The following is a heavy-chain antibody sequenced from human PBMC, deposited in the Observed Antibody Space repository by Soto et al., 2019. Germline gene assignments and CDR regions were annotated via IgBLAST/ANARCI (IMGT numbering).Heavy chain of an antibody. J-gene: IGHJ4*02. CDR3: ARTYYDFWSGFSD. D-gene: IGHD3-3*01. CDR2: ISYEGSEK. CDR1: GFTFSDYA. V-gene: IGHV3-30*03. Sequence: QVHLEESGGRVVQPGTSLRLSCAASGFTFSDYAMHWIRQPPGKGLEWVAIISYEGSEKYYSDSVKGRFTIPRDNSKNTVYLQMNSVRGDDTAVYYCARTYYDFWSGFSDWGQGALVTVSS.